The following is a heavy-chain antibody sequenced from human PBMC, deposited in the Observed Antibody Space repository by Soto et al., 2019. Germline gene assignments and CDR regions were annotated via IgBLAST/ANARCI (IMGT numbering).Heavy chain of an antibody. J-gene: IGHJ5*02. CDR3: ARETQWLNWFDP. D-gene: IGHD6-19*01. V-gene: IGHV3-48*01. CDR1: GF. Sequence: GGSLRLSCGDSGFMSWIRQAPGKGLEWVSYISSSTIYYADSVKGRFTISRDNAKNSLYLQMNSLRAEDTAVYYCARETQWLNWFDPWGQGTLVTVSS. CDR2: ISSSTI.